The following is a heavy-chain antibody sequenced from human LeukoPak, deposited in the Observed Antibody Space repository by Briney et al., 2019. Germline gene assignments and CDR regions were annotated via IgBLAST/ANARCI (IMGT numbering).Heavy chain of an antibody. D-gene: IGHD5-18*01. CDR1: GYTLTELS. Sequence: ASVKVSCKVSGYTLTELSMHWVRQAPGKGLEWMGGLDPEDGETIYAQKFQGRVTMTEDTSTDTAYMELSSLRSEDTAVYYCATGERDTAMANFDYWGQGTLVTVSS. CDR2: LDPEDGET. V-gene: IGHV1-24*01. J-gene: IGHJ4*02. CDR3: ATGERDTAMANFDY.